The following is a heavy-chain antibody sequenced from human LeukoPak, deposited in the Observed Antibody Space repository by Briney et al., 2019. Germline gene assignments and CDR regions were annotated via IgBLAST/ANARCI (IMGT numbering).Heavy chain of an antibody. CDR1: GFTLTSFP. CDR2: FSGSGGST. CDR3: AKDPWRGYYYDSSPDY. V-gene: IGHV3-23*01. J-gene: IGHJ4*02. Sequence: GGSLRLSCAASGFTLTSFPWSWVPQPQGKGLEWFSAFSGSGGSTYYADSVKGRFTISRDNSKNTLYLQMNSLRAEDTAVYYCAKDPWRGYYYDSSPDYWGQGTLVTVSS. D-gene: IGHD3-22*01.